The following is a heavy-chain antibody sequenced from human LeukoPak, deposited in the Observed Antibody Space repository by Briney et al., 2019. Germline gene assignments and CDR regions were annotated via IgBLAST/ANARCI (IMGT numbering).Heavy chain of an antibody. CDR3: ARDLGYCSSTSCSDAFDI. D-gene: IGHD2-2*01. CDR1: GFTFSDYY. CDR2: ISSSSSYT. J-gene: IGHJ3*02. V-gene: IGHV3-11*06. Sequence: GGSLRLSCAASGFTFSDYYMSWIRQAPGKGLEWVSYISSSSSYTNYADSVKGRFTISRDNAKNSLYLQMNSLRAEDTAVYYYARDLGYCSSTSCSDAFDIWGQGTMVTVSS.